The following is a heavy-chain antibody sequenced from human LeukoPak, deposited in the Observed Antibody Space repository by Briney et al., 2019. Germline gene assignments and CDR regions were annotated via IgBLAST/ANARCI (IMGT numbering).Heavy chain of an antibody. CDR3: AKGTHYYDSSGYLPRFDY. V-gene: IGHV3-30*18. Sequence: GGSLRLSCVASGFTFSSYGMHWVRQAPGKGLEWVAVISYDGSNKYYADSVKGRFTISRDNSKNTLYLQMNSLRAEDTAVYYCAKGTHYYDSSGYLPRFDYWGQGTLVTVSS. CDR2: ISYDGSNK. D-gene: IGHD3-22*01. J-gene: IGHJ4*02. CDR1: GFTFSSYG.